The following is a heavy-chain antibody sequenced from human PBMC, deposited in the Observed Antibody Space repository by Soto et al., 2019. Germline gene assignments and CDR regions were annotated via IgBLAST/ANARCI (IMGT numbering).Heavy chain of an antibody. D-gene: IGHD2-15*01. CDR3: AKDGRHCSGGSRPQGL. Sequence: ASVQVSWEQCREEFACNHTCWVRQDTDLGLDWMGWINPISGGTKYREKFQGRVSITRDKSSSTAYMELSSLTSDDSAVYYCAKDGRHCSGGSRPQGLWGQAILVSVSS. CDR2: INPISGGT. CDR1: REEFACNH. V-gene: IGHV1-2*02. J-gene: IGHJ4*02.